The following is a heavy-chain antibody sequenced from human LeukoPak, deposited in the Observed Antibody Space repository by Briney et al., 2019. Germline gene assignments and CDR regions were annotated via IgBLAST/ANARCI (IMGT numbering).Heavy chain of an antibody. V-gene: IGHV4-39*01. J-gene: IGHJ4*02. Sequence: PSETLSPTCTVPGGSISSSSYYWGWIRQPPGKGLEWIGSIYYSGSTYYNPSLKSRVTISVDTSKNQFSLKLSSVTAADTAVYYCARHYGGYYFDYWGQGTLVTVSS. D-gene: IGHD4-23*01. CDR2: IYYSGST. CDR1: GGSISSSSYY. CDR3: ARHYGGYYFDY.